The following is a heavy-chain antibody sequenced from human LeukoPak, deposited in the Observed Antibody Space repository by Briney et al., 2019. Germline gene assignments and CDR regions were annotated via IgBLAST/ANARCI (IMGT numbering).Heavy chain of an antibody. CDR3: ARDIWFGSGYFDY. J-gene: IGHJ4*02. D-gene: IGHD3-10*01. Sequence: NPSETLSLTCAVYGGSFSGYYWSWIRQPPGKGLEWIGEINHSGSTNYNPSLKSRVTISVDTSKNQFSLKLSSVTAADTAVYYCARDIWFGSGYFDYWGQGTLVTVSS. V-gene: IGHV4-34*01. CDR1: GGSFSGYY. CDR2: INHSGST.